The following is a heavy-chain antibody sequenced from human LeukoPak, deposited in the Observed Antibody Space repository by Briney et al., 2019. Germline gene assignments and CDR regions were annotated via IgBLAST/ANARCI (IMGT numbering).Heavy chain of an antibody. Sequence: PSETLSLTCTVSGYSISSGYYWGWIRQPPGKGLEWIGSIYHSGRTFYNPSLKSRVTISVDTSKNQFSLQLNSVTPEDTAVYYCASSSLRGSDAFDIWGQGTMVTVSS. CDR2: IYHSGRT. D-gene: IGHD3-16*01. J-gene: IGHJ3*02. CDR3: ASSSLRGSDAFDI. CDR1: GYSISSGYY. V-gene: IGHV4-38-2*02.